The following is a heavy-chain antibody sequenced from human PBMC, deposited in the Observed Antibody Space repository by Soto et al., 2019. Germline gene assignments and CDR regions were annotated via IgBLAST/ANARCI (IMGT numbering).Heavy chain of an antibody. V-gene: IGHV3-23*01. Sequence: GGSLRLSCAASGFTFSSYAMSWVRQAPGEGLEWVSTISGSGGSAYYADSVKGRFTISRDISKNTLYLQMNSLRAEDRAVYYCAKALFSTGGLFDYWGQGTLVTVYS. J-gene: IGHJ4*02. CDR3: AKALFSTGGLFDY. D-gene: IGHD6-25*01. CDR1: GFTFSSYA. CDR2: ISGSGGSA.